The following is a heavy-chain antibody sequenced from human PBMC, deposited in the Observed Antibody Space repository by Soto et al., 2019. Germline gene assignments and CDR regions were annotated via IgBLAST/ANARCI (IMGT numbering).Heavy chain of an antibody. J-gene: IGHJ4*02. V-gene: IGHV1-69*02. CDR1: GDTFNFYT. Sequence: QVQLVQSGAEVKKPGSSVKVSCTASGDTFNFYTISWVRQAPGQGLEWMGRIIPMLGMSNYAQNFQGRVTMIADKSTSTAYMELSSLRSEDTALYYCATNYGSGSAHFDNWGQGTPVTVSS. CDR2: IIPMLGMS. CDR3: ATNYGSGSAHFDN. D-gene: IGHD3-10*01.